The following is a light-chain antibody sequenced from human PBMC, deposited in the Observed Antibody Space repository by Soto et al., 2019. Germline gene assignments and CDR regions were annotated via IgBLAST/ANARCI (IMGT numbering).Light chain of an antibody. J-gene: IGLJ1*01. Sequence: QSALTQPASVSGSPGQSITISCTGASGDVGGYNYVSWYQQRPGKAPKLMIFDVNNRPSGVSNRFSGSKSGNTASLTISGLQAEDEADYYCCSYTSSTTYVFGPGTKLTVL. CDR2: DVN. CDR3: CSYTSSTTYV. CDR1: SGDVGGYNY. V-gene: IGLV2-14*01.